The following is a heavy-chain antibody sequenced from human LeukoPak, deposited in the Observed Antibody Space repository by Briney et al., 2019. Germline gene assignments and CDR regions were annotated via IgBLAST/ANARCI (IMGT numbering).Heavy chain of an antibody. CDR1: GGSFSGYY. CDR3: ARDSGTTGEVKFDP. D-gene: IGHD3-10*01. V-gene: IGHV4-4*07. CDR2: IYTSGST. J-gene: IGHJ5*02. Sequence: SETLSLTCAVYGGSFSGYYWSWIRQPAGKGLEWIGRIYTSGSTDYNPSLKSRVTMSVDTSKNQFSLKLSSVTAADTAVYYCARDSGTTGEVKFDPWGQGTLVTVSS.